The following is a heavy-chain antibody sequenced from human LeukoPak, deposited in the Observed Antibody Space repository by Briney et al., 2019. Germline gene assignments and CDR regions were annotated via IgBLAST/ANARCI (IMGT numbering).Heavy chain of an antibody. Sequence: GGSLRLSCAASGFTFDDYAMHWVRQAPGKGLEWVSGISWNSGSIGYADSVKGRFTISRDNSKNTLYLQMNSLRAEDTAVYYCAKGHDGYSLGTFDYWGQGTLVTVSS. CDR2: ISWNSGSI. D-gene: IGHD5-24*01. V-gene: IGHV3-9*01. J-gene: IGHJ4*02. CDR1: GFTFDDYA. CDR3: AKGHDGYSLGTFDY.